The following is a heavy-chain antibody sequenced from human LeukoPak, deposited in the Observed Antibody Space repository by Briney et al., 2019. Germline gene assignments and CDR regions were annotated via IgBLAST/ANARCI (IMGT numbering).Heavy chain of an antibody. CDR3: ARGGNGDSAVDY. J-gene: IGHJ4*02. CDR2: ISSSGGST. V-gene: IGHV3-23*01. CDR1: GFTFSNYA. D-gene: IGHD4-17*01. Sequence: GGSLRLSCAASGFTFSNYAMTWVRQAPGKGLEWVSGISSSGGSTYYADSVKGRFTISRDNAKNSVFLQMNSLRAEDTAVYYCARGGNGDSAVDYWGQGTLVTVSS.